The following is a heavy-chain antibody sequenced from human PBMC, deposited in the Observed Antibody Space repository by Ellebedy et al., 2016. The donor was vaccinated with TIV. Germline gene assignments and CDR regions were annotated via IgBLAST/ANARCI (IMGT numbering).Heavy chain of an antibody. J-gene: IGHJ4*02. Sequence: PGGSLRLSCAASGFTFSSYAMSWVRQAPGKGLEWVSAISGSGGSTYYADSVKGRFSISRDNSKNTLYLQMNSLRAEDTAVYYCAKANRYSSGWGWVGDYWGQGTLVTVSS. CDR3: AKANRYSSGWGWVGDY. CDR2: ISGSGGST. CDR1: GFTFSSYA. D-gene: IGHD6-19*01. V-gene: IGHV3-23*01.